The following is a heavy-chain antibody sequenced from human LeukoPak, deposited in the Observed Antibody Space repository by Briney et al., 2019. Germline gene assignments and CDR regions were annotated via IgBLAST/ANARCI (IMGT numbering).Heavy chain of an antibody. CDR1: DDSITIYY. D-gene: IGHD4-23*01. Sequence: PSETLSLTCTVSDDSITIYYWSWIRQPPGKGLEWIGYIYYSGSTNYNPSLKSRVTISVDTSKNQFSLKLSSVTAADTAVYYCARAGRNSRKFDYWGQGTLVTVSS. V-gene: IGHV4-59*01. CDR2: IYYSGST. J-gene: IGHJ4*02. CDR3: ARAGRNSRKFDY.